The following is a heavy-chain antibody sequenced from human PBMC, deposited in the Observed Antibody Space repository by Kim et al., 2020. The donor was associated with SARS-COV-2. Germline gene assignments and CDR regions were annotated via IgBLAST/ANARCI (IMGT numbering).Heavy chain of an antibody. Sequence: SETLSLTCTVSGGSISSYYWSWIRQPPGKGLEWIGYIYYSGSTNYNPSLKSRVTISVDTSKNQFSLKLSSVTAADTAVYYCAAFLNYYYGMDVWGQGTTVTVSS. CDR2: IYYSGST. V-gene: IGHV4-59*13. J-gene: IGHJ6*02. CDR3: AAFLNYYYGMDV. CDR1: GGSISSYY.